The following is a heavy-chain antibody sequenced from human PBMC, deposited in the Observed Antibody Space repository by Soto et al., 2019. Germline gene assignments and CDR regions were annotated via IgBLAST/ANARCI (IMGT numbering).Heavy chain of an antibody. CDR2: IYSGGST. CDR1: GFTVSRNY. V-gene: IGHV3-66*01. Sequence: EVPLVESGGGLVQPGGSLRLSCAASGFTVSRNYMNWVRQVPGKGLEWVSVIYSGGSTYYADSVKGRFTISRDNSKNTLYLQMNSLRAEDTAVYYCARDHGMDVWGQGTTVTVSS. J-gene: IGHJ6*02. CDR3: ARDHGMDV.